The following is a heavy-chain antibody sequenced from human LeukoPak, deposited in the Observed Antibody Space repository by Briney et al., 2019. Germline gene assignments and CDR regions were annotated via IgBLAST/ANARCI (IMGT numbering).Heavy chain of an antibody. V-gene: IGHV1-8*01. CDR1: GYTFTSYD. D-gene: IGHD3-10*01. CDR3: ARVVDYYGSGSYYD. Sequence: SVKVSCKASGYTFTSYDINWVRQATGQGLEWMGWMNPNSGNTGYAQKFQGRVTMTRNTSISTAYMELSSLRSEDTAVYYCARVVDYYGSGSYYDWGQGTLVTVSS. CDR2: MNPNSGNT. J-gene: IGHJ4*02.